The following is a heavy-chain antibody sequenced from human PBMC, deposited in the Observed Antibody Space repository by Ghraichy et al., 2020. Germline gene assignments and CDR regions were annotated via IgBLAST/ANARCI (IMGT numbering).Heavy chain of an antibody. CDR3: AHLGTFDI. Sequence: SCAASGFTLNSFAMSWVRQAPGKGLEWVSGISASGGSTYYADSVKGRFTMSRDNSKSTLYLQMNSLRVEDTALYYCAHLGTFDIWGQGTMVTVSS. V-gene: IGHV3-23*01. J-gene: IGHJ3*02. CDR2: ISASGGST. CDR1: GFTLNSFA.